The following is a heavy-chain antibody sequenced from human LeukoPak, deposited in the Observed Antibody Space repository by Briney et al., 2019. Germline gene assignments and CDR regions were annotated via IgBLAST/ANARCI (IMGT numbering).Heavy chain of an antibody. Sequence: SETLSLTCAVYGGSFSGYYWSWIRQPPGKGLEWIGEINHSGSTNYNPSLKSRVTISVDTSKNQFSLKVRSVTAADTAVYYCARGHVGSYAYYYYYGMDVWGQGTTVTVSS. CDR2: INHSGST. D-gene: IGHD2-8*01. CDR3: ARGHVGSYAYYYYYGMDV. J-gene: IGHJ6*02. CDR1: GGSFSGYY. V-gene: IGHV4-34*01.